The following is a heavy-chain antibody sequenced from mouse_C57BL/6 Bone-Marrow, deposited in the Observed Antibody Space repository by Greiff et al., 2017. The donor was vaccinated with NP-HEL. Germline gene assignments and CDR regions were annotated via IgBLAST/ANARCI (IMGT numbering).Heavy chain of an antibody. CDR3: ARHGGSSYAWFAY. CDR2: ISSGGSYT. D-gene: IGHD1-1*01. Sequence: EVQLVESGGDLVKPGGSLKLSCAASGFTFSSYSMSWVRQTPDKRLEWVATISSGGSYTYYPDSVKGRFTISRDNAKNTLYLQMSSLKSEDTAMYYCARHGGSSYAWFAYWGQGTLVTVSA. V-gene: IGHV5-6*01. CDR1: GFTFSSYS. J-gene: IGHJ3*01.